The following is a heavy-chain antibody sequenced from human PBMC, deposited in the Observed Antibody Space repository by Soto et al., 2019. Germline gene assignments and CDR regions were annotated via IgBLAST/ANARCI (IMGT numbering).Heavy chain of an antibody. CDR1: GTSVSSTSYY. D-gene: IGHD1-26*01. V-gene: IGHV4-61*01. CDR3: ANIVGATPPRD. CDR2: IYYSGST. J-gene: IGHJ4*02. Sequence: QVQLQESGPGLVKPSETLSLTCTVSGTSVSSTSYYWVWIRQPPGKGLEWIGNIYYSGSTNYSPSRKSLVTISLDTSKNQFSLKLNSVTPADTAVYYCANIVGATPPRDWGQGTLVTVSS.